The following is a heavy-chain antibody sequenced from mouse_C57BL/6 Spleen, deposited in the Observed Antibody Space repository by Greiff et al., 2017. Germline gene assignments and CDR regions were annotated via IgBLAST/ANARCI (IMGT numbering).Heavy chain of an antibody. CDR3: ARTGLSDFDY. CDR2: ISGGGGNT. V-gene: IGHV5-9*01. J-gene: IGHJ2*01. Sequence: EVQRVESGGGLVKPGGSLKLSCAASGFTFSSYTMSWVRQTPEKRLEWVATISGGGGNTYYPDSVKGRFTISRDNAKNTLYLQMSSLRSEDTALYYCARTGLSDFDYWGQGTTLTVSS. D-gene: IGHD1-3*01. CDR1: GFTFSSYT.